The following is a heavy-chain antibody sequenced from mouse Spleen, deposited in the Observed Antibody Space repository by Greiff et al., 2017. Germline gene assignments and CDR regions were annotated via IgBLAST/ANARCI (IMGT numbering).Heavy chain of an antibody. CDR1: GFTFSSYT. CDR3: TREFYGNDWYFDV. Sequence: EVKLQESGGGLVKPGGSLKLSCAASGFTFSSYTMSWVRQTPEKRLEWVATISSGGSYTYYPDSVKGRFTISRDNAKNTLYLQMSSLKSEDTAMYYCTREFYGNDWYFDVWGAGTTVTVSS. V-gene: IGHV5-6-4*01. J-gene: IGHJ1*01. D-gene: IGHD2-1*01. CDR2: ISSGGSYT.